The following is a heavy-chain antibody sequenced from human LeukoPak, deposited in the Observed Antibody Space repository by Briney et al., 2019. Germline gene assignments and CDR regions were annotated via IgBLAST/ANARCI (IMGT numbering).Heavy chain of an antibody. CDR3: AKVADYVWGSYRFPFDY. V-gene: IGHV3-23*01. D-gene: IGHD3-16*02. J-gene: IGHJ4*02. CDR1: GFTFSSYG. Sequence: QSGGSLRLSCAASGFTFSSYGMSWVRQAPGKGLEWVSAISGSGGSTYYADSVKGRFTISRDNSKNTLCLQMNSLRAEDTAVYYCAKVADYVWGSYRFPFDYWGQGTLVTVSS. CDR2: ISGSGGST.